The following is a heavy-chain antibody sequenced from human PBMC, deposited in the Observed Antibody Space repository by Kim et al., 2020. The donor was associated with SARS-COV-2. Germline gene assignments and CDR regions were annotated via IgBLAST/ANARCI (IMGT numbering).Heavy chain of an antibody. J-gene: IGHJ6*02. CDR3: AKTYQLLLNYYYYGMDV. D-gene: IGHD2-2*01. V-gene: IGHV3-30*02. Sequence: VKGRVTISRDNSKNTLYLQMNSLRAEDTAVYYCAKTYQLLLNYYYYGMDVWGQGTTVTVSS.